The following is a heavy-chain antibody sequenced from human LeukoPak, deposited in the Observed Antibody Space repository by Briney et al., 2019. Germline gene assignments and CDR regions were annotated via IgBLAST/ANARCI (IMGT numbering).Heavy chain of an antibody. CDR1: GFTFSTYT. D-gene: IGHD4/OR15-4a*01. V-gene: IGHV3-48*04. CDR3: ARDFDYGDYIDF. J-gene: IGHJ4*02. Sequence: QPGGSLRLSCVASGFTFSTYTFNWVRQAPGKGLEWLSYISSGGLTIFYADSVKGRFTISRDNTKNAIYLDMTNLRAEDTAVYYCARDFDYGDYIDFWGQGTLVAVSS. CDR2: ISSGGLTI.